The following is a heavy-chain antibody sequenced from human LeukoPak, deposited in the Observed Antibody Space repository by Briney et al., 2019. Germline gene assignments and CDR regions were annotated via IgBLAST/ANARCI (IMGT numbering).Heavy chain of an antibody. CDR1: GGSISPYY. Sequence: KSSETLSLTCSVSGGSISPYYWIWIRQPPGKGLEWIAFMSYDGSADYNPSLKSRVTISVDTSKNQFSLKLSSVTAADTAVYYCARGSGWLPDFWGQGTLVTVSS. CDR3: ARGSGWLPDF. D-gene: IGHD6-19*01. V-gene: IGHV4-59*01. J-gene: IGHJ4*02. CDR2: MSYDGSA.